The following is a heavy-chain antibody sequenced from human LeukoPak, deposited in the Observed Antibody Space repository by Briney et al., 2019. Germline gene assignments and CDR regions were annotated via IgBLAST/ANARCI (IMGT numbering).Heavy chain of an antibody. D-gene: IGHD3-16*01. J-gene: IGHJ6*02. CDR1: GFTFSSYW. V-gene: IGHV3-7*01. Sequence: PGGSRRLSGAASGFTFSSYWMSWVRQAPGKGLEWVANIKQDGSEKYYVDSVKGRFTISRDNAKNSLYLQMNSLRAEDTAVYYCARGGGKRPLDVWGQGTTVTVSS. CDR3: ARGGGKRPLDV. CDR2: IKQDGSEK.